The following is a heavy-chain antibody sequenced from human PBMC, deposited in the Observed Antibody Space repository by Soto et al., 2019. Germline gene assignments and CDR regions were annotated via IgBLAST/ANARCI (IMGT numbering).Heavy chain of an antibody. Sequence: ASVKVSCKASGYTFTSYGISWVRQAPGQGLEWMGWISAYNGKTNYAQKLQGRVTITTDKSTSTAYMELSSLRSEDTAVYYCARERVGYCSGGSCYSPYYYYYGMDVWGQGTTVTVSS. V-gene: IGHV1-18*01. D-gene: IGHD2-15*01. CDR2: ISAYNGKT. J-gene: IGHJ6*02. CDR1: GYTFTSYG. CDR3: ARERVGYCSGGSCYSPYYYYYGMDV.